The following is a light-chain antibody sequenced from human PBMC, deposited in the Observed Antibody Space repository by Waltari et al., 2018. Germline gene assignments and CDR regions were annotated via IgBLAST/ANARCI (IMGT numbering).Light chain of an antibody. CDR1: SSAVGSNYR. J-gene: IGLJ3*02. V-gene: IGLV2-11*01. Sequence: QSALTPPRPVSGSPGPAFSTSCPGASSAVGSNYRVSWYQQSPGTAPKLIIHDVDKRPSGVPDRFSGSKSGNTASLTISGLQGEDEADYYCCSYAGRYTWVFGGGTKLTVL. CDR3: CSYAGRYTWV. CDR2: DVD.